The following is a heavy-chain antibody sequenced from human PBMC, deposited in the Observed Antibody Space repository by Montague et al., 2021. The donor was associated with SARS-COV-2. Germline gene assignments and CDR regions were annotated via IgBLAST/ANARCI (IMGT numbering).Heavy chain of an antibody. CDR3: ARVGRQQLVRLSGMDV. CDR2: INHSGST. Sequence: SETLSLTCAVYGGSFSGYYCRWIRQPPGKGLEWIGEINHSGSTNXNPSLKSRVTISVDTSKNQFSLKLSSVTAADTAVYYCARVGRQQLVRLSGMDVWGQGTTVTVSS. J-gene: IGHJ6*02. V-gene: IGHV4-34*01. CDR1: GGSFSGYY. D-gene: IGHD6-13*01.